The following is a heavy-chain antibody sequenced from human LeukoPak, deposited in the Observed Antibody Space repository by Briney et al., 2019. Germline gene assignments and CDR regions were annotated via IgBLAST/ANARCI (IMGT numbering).Heavy chain of an antibody. D-gene: IGHD3-3*01. CDR1: GYNFISYA. J-gene: IGHJ6*02. CDR3: ARVGRGHINDFWSGPYYYGMDV. CDR2: IHTDNGDT. Sequence: ASVKVSCKASGYNFISYAMHWVRQAPGQRLEWMGWIHTDNGDTKYSHYFLGRVTITRDTSANTAYMELSSLRSEDTAVYYCARVGRGHINDFWSGPYYYGMDVWGQGTTVTVSS. V-gene: IGHV1-3*04.